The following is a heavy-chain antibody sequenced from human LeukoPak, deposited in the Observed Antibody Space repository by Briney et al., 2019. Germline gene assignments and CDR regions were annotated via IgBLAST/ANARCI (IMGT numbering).Heavy chain of an antibody. CDR1: GGSISSGDYY. V-gene: IGHV4-30-4*01. Sequence: PSQTLSLTCTVSGGSISSGDYYWSWIRQPPGKGLEWIGYIYYSGSTYYTPSLKSRVTISVDTSKNQFSLKLSSVTAADTAVYYCARESEAMIVEVHAFDIWGQGTMVTVSS. CDR2: IYYSGST. J-gene: IGHJ3*02. D-gene: IGHD3-22*01. CDR3: ARESEAMIVEVHAFDI.